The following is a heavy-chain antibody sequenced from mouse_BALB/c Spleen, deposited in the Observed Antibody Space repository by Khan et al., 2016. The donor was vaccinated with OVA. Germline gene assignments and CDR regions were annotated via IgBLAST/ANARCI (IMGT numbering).Heavy chain of an antibody. CDR2: IYPGDGDT. D-gene: IGHD2-14*01. Sequence: QVRLQQSGAELARPGASVKLSCKSSGYTFTSYWMQWVKQRPGQGLEWIGAIYPGDGDTRYSQKFKGKATLTADKSSSTAYMQLSSLASEDSAVYYCASYRYDYFDYWGHGTTLTVSS. J-gene: IGHJ2*01. CDR1: GYTFTSYW. V-gene: IGHV1-87*01. CDR3: ASYRYDYFDY.